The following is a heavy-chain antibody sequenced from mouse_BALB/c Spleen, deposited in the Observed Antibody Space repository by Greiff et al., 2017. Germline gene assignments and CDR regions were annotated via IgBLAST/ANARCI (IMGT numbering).Heavy chain of an antibody. CDR3: ARAGLRWYFDV. V-gene: IGHV5-9-3*01. CDR1: GFTFSSYA. CDR2: ISSGGSYT. Sequence: EVQGVESGGGLVKPGGSLKLSCAASGFTFSSYAMSWVRQTPEKRLEWVATISSGGSYTYYPDSVKGRFTISRDNAKNTLYLQMSSLRSEDTAMYYCARAGLRWYFDVWGAGTTVTVSS. J-gene: IGHJ1*01. D-gene: IGHD1-1*01.